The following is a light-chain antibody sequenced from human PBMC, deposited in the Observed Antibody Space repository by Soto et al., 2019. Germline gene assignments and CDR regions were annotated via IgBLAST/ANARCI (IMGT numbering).Light chain of an antibody. CDR2: EVS. CDR3: CSYTGASTRV. J-gene: IGLJ1*01. Sequence: QSVLTQPASVSGSPGQSITISCTGTSSDVGGYNYVSWYQQYPGKAPKLMIFEVSNRPSGVSNRFSATKSGNTASLTISGLQTEDEADYYCCSYTGASTRVFGSGTKVTVL. CDR1: SSDVGGYNY. V-gene: IGLV2-14*01.